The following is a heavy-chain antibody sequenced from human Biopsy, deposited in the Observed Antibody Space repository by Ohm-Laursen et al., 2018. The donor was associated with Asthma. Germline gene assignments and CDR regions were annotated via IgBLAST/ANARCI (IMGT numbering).Heavy chain of an antibody. J-gene: IGHJ4*02. CDR2: ISGDAQRT. CDR1: GFTVSTNG. V-gene: IGHV3-23*01. Sequence: GSLRLSCTASGFTVSTNGMSWVRQAPGKGLEWVSGISGDAQRTYYEDSVKGRFTTSRDNSKNTIYLQLNSLRAEDTAVYYCAKDWKSLYVQYFFEYWGQGTLVTVSS. D-gene: IGHD5/OR15-5a*01. CDR3: AKDWKSLYVQYFFEY.